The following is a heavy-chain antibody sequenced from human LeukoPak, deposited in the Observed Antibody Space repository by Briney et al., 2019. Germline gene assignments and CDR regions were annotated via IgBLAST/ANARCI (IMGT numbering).Heavy chain of an antibody. J-gene: IGHJ5*02. CDR2: INPNSGGT. CDR3: ARDLLPDIVVVPEYNRFDP. D-gene: IGHD2-2*01. Sequence: GASVKVSCKASGYTFTGYYMHWVRQAPGQGLEWMGRINPNSGGTNYAQKFQGRVTMTRDTSISTAYMELSRLRSDDTAVYYCARDLLPDIVVVPEYNRFDPWGQGTLVTVSS. CDR1: GYTFTGYY. V-gene: IGHV1-2*06.